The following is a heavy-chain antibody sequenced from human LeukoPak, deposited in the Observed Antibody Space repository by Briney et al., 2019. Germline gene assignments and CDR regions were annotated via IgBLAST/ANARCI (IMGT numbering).Heavy chain of an antibody. CDR3: ARRRIIGKRIERYSGYEDY. D-gene: IGHD5-12*01. CDR2: FNSSGSTI. Sequence: GGSLRLSCAVSGFTFSSYEMNWVRQAPGKGLEWVSYFNSSGSTIYYADSVKGRFTISRDSAKNSLYLQMNSLRAEDTAVYYCARRRIIGKRIERYSGYEDYWGQGTLVTVSS. J-gene: IGHJ4*02. CDR1: GFTFSSYE. V-gene: IGHV3-48*03.